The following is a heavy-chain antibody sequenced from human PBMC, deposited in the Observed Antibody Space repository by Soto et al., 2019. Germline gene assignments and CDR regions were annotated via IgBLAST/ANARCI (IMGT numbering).Heavy chain of an antibody. J-gene: IGHJ4*02. V-gene: IGHV1-18*01. Sequence: ASVKVSCKASGYTFTSYGISWVRQAPGQGLEWMGWISAYNGNTNYAQKLQGRVTMTTDTSTSTAYMELRSLRSDDTAVYYCAREYYDFWSGYAYYFAYWGQGTLVTVSS. CDR1: GYTFTSYG. D-gene: IGHD3-3*01. CDR3: AREYYDFWSGYAYYFAY. CDR2: ISAYNGNT.